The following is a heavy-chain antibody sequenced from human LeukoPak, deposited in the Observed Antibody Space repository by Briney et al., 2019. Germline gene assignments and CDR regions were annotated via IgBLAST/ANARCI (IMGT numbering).Heavy chain of an antibody. CDR3: ARDLTRPNSAFDI. V-gene: IGHV1-69*13. J-gene: IGHJ3*02. CDR2: IIPIFGTA. CDR1: GGTFRRYA. D-gene: IGHD2/OR15-2a*01. Sequence: KPGSVKVSCKASGGTFRRYAISWVRQAPGQGLEWMGGIIPIFGTANYAQKFQGRVTITADESTSTAYMELSSLRSEDTAVYYCARDLTRPNSAFDIWGQGTMVTVSS.